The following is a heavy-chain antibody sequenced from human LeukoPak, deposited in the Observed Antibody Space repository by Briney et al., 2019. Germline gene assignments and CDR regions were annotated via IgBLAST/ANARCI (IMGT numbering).Heavy chain of an antibody. J-gene: IGHJ6*03. CDR2: IYTSGGT. CDR1: GGSISSGSYH. V-gene: IGHV4-61*02. CDR3: ASGGVVPATYYYYYYMDV. D-gene: IGHD2-2*01. Sequence: TLSLTCTVSGGSISSGSYHWSWIRQPAGKGLEWIGRIYTSGGTNYNPSLKSRVTISVDTSKNQFSLKLSSVTAADTAVYYCASGGVVPATYYYYYYMDVWGKGTTVTVSS.